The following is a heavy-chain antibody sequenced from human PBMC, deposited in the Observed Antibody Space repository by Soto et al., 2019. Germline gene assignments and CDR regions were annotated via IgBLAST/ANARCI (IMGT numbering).Heavy chain of an antibody. D-gene: IGHD2-15*01. Sequence: SETLSLTSPVAGGSISSSSYYWGRIRQPPGKGLEWIGSIYYSGSTYYNPSLKSRVTISVDTSKNQFSLKLSSVTAADTAVYYCARARGARYFDYWGQGTLVTVSS. J-gene: IGHJ4*02. CDR3: ARARGARYFDY. CDR2: IYYSGST. V-gene: IGHV4-39*07. CDR1: GGSISSSSYY.